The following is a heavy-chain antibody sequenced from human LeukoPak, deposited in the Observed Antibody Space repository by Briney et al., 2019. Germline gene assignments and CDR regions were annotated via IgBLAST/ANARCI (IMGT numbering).Heavy chain of an antibody. CDR3: ARVYGDYGPFDY. Sequence: PGRSLSLSCAPSGFTFSSYAMHWVRQAPGKGLDWVAVISYDGVKKYYADSVKGRFIISRDNSKNTLYLQMNSLRAEDTAVYYCARVYGDYGPFDYWGQGTLVTVSS. V-gene: IGHV3-30-3*01. CDR1: GFTFSSYA. J-gene: IGHJ4*02. CDR2: ISYDGVKK. D-gene: IGHD4-17*01.